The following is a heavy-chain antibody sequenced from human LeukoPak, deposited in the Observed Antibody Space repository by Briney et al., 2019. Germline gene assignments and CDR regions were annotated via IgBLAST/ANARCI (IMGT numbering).Heavy chain of an antibody. D-gene: IGHD2-2*01. J-gene: IGHJ5*02. V-gene: IGHV4-39*07. CDR1: GGSISSSLYY. Sequence: PSETLSLTCTVSGGSISSSLYYWGWIRQPPGKGLEWIGNIYYDGSTYYNPSLKSRVTISVDTSKNQFSLKLSSVTAADTAVYYCARRLYCSSTSCLAWFDPWGQGTLVTVSS. CDR2: IYYDGST. CDR3: ARRLYCSSTSCLAWFDP.